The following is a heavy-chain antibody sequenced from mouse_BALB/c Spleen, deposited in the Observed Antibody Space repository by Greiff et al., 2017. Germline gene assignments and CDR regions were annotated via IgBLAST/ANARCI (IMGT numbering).Heavy chain of an antibody. CDR1: GYTFSSYW. V-gene: IGHV1-9*01. Sequence: VQLQQSGAELMKPGASVKISCKATGYTFSSYWIEWVKQRPGHGLEWIGEILPGSGSTNYNEKFKGKATFTADTSSNTAYMQLSSLTSEDSAVYYCARSDWDREEDFDYWGQGTTLTVSS. J-gene: IGHJ2*01. CDR3: ARSDWDREEDFDY. CDR2: ILPGSGST. D-gene: IGHD4-1*01.